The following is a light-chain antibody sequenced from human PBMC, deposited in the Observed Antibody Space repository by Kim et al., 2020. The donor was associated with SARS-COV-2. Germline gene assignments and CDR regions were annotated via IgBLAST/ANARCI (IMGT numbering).Light chain of an antibody. CDR3: NSRDSTGKRWL. CDR2: GRN. Sequence: SSELTQDPAVSVALGQTVKITCQGDSLRSYYASWYQQKPGQAPILVIYGRNNRPSGIPDRFSGSSSVNTASLTITGAQAEDEADYYCNSRDSTGKRWLLGTGTKVTVL. V-gene: IGLV3-19*01. CDR1: SLRSYY. J-gene: IGLJ1*01.